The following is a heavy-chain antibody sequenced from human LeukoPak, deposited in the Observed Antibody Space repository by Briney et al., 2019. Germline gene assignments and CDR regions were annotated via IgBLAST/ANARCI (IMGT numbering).Heavy chain of an antibody. D-gene: IGHD3-22*01. J-gene: IGHJ6*02. V-gene: IGHV4-30-4*01. CDR1: GGSISSGDYY. CDR3: ARDSGGYYYDSSGNTDGYYYYGMDV. CDR2: IYYSGST. Sequence: SETLSLTCTVSGGSISSGDYYWSWIRQPPGKGLEWFGYIYYSGSTYYNPSLKSRVTISVDTSKNQFSLKLSSVTAADTAVYYCARDSGGYYYDSSGNTDGYYYYGMDVWDQGTTVTVSS.